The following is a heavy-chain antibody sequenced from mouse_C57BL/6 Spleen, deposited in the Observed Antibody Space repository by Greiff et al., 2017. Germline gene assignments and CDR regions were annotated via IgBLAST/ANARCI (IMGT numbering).Heavy chain of an antibody. D-gene: IGHD2-1*01. Sequence: QVQLQQSGAELVKPGASVKISCKASGYAFSSYWMNWVKQRPGKGLEWIGQIYPRDGDTNYNGKFKGKATLTADKSSSTAYMQLSSLTSEDSAVYYCAIGDLPGYFDYWGQGTTLTVSS. J-gene: IGHJ2*01. V-gene: IGHV1-80*01. CDR3: AIGDLPGYFDY. CDR1: GYAFSSYW. CDR2: IYPRDGDT.